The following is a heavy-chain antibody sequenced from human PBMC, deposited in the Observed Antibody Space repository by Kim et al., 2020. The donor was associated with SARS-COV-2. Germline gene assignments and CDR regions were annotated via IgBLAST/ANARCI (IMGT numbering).Heavy chain of an antibody. J-gene: IGHJ5*02. V-gene: IGHV3-23*01. Sequence: GGSLRLSSAASGFTFSSYAMSWVRQAPGKGLEWVSAISGSGGSTYYADSVKGRFTISRDNSKNTLYLQMNSLRAEDTAVYYCASNPSSSWYEYWFDPWGQGTLVTVSS. CDR2: ISGSGGST. CDR1: GFTFSSYA. D-gene: IGHD6-13*01. CDR3: ASNPSSSWYEYWFDP.